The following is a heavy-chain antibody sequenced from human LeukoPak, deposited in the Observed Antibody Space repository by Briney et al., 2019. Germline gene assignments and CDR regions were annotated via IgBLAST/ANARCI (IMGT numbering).Heavy chain of an antibody. CDR2: IYYSGST. V-gene: IGHV4-59*12. Sequence: SETLSLICTVSGGSISSYYWSWIRQPPGKGLEWIGYIYYSGSTYYNPSLKSRVTISVDTSKNQFSLKLSSVTAADTAVYYCARDRERDAFDIWGQGTMVTVSS. CDR3: ARDRERDAFDI. CDR1: GGSISSYY. J-gene: IGHJ3*02. D-gene: IGHD1-1*01.